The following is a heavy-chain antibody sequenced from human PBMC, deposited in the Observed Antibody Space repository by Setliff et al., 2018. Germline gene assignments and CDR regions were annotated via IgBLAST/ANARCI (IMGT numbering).Heavy chain of an antibody. D-gene: IGHD6-6*01. CDR3: ARGRNIAARLLDS. CDR2: FHTGGAT. J-gene: IGHJ4*02. CDR1: GGSISSGGFY. V-gene: IGHV4-61*09. Sequence: SETLSLTCSVSGGSISSGGFYWGWIRQSAGRGLEWIGHFHTGGATDYNLSLKSRVTISVDTSKNQFSLNLSSVTAADTAVYYCARGRNIAARLLDSWGQGTLVTVSS.